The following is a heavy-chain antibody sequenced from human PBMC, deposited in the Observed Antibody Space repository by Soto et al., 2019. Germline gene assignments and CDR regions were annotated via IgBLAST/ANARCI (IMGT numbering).Heavy chain of an antibody. V-gene: IGHV4-31*03. Sequence: QVQLQESGPGLVKPSQTLSLTCTVSGGSISSGGYYWSWIRQHPGKGLEWIGYIYYSGSTYYNPSLKICVTRSVDTSMYQFSLKLSSVTAADTAVYYCARDSRLGLQLDYWGQGTLVTVSS. CDR3: ARDSRLGLQLDY. CDR2: IYYSGST. CDR1: GGSISSGGYY. D-gene: IGHD4-4*01. J-gene: IGHJ4*02.